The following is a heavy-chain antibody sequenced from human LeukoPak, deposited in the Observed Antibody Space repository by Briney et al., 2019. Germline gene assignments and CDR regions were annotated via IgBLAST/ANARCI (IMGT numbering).Heavy chain of an antibody. CDR3: ARIGHEDYYFDY. CDR2: IYYSGST. Sequence: PSETLSLTCTVSGGSISSYYWSWIRQPPGRGLEWIGYIYYSGSTNYNPSLKSRVTISVDTSKNQFSLKLSSVTAADTAVYYCARIGHEDYYFDYWGQGTLVTVSS. J-gene: IGHJ4*02. V-gene: IGHV4-59*01. CDR1: GGSISSYY.